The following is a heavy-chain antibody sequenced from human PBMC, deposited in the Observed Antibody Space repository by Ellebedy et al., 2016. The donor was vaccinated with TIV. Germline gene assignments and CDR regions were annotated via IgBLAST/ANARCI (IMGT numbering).Heavy chain of an antibody. V-gene: IGHV1-69*13. Sequence: AASVKVSCKASGSTFSSYTVNWVRQAPGQGLEWMGGITPLFGTTNYAQKFQGRLSMTADESTSTVYMELDSLRSEDTAVYYCTRNPGLFDPWGQGTLVTVSS. CDR3: TRNPGLFDP. CDR2: ITPLFGTT. CDR1: GSTFSSYT. J-gene: IGHJ5*02.